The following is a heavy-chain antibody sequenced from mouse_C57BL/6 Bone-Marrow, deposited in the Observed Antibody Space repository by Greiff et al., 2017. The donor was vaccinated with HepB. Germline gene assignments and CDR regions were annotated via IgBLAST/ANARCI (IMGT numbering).Heavy chain of an antibody. V-gene: IGHV1-81*01. CDR3: ARRAMITTKKPWFAY. CDR1: GYTFTSYG. J-gene: IGHJ3*01. D-gene: IGHD2-4*01. Sequence: QVQLKESGAELARPGASVKLSCKASGYTFTSYGISWVKQRTGQGLEWIGEIYPRSGNTYYNEKFKGKATLTADKSSSTAYMELRSLTSEDSAVYFCARRAMITTKKPWFAYWGQGTLVTVSA. CDR2: IYPRSGNT.